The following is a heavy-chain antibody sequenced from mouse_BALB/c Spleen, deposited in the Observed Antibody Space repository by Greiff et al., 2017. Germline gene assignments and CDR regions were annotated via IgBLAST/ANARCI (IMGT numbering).Heavy chain of an antibody. D-gene: IGHD2-4*01. CDR3: ARRGYDYEDAMDY. Sequence: QVQLKESGPGLVAPSQSLSITCTVSGFSLTGYGVNWVRQPPGKGLEWLGMIWGDGSTDYNSALKSRLSISKDNSKSQVFLKMNSLQTDDTARYYCARRGYDYEDAMDYWGQGTSVTVSS. V-gene: IGHV2-6-7*01. CDR1: GFSLTGYG. CDR2: IWGDGST. J-gene: IGHJ4*01.